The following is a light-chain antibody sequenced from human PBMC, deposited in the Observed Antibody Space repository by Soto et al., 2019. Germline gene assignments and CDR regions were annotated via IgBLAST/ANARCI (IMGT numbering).Light chain of an antibody. CDR3: QQHSHWPPWT. CDR2: GAS. Sequence: EVALTQSPATLSLSPGERATLSCRASENVRTFVDWYQQKPGQAPRLLIYGASNRATGIPARFSGSESGTDFTLTISNLEPEDFAVYYCQQHSHWPPWTFGQGTRVEIQ. V-gene: IGKV3-11*01. CDR1: ENVRTF. J-gene: IGKJ1*01.